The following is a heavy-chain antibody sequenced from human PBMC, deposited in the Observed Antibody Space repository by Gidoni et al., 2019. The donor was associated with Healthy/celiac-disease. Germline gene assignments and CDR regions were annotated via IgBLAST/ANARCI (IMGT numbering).Heavy chain of an antibody. CDR2: IYYSGST. D-gene: IGHD6-19*01. V-gene: IGHV4-39*01. Sequence: ISSSSYYWGWIRQPPGKGLEWIGSIYYSGSTYYNPSLKSRVTISVDTSKNQFSLKLSSVTAADTAVYYCARVLGWDSSGWTDAFDIWGQGTMVTVSS. CDR1: ISSSSYY. J-gene: IGHJ3*02. CDR3: ARVLGWDSSGWTDAFDI.